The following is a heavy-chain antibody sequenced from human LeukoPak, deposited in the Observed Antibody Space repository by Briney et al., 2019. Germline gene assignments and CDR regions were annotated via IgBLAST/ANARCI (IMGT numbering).Heavy chain of an antibody. V-gene: IGHV1-18*04. D-gene: IGHD3-10*01. CDR2: ISVYKTNA. CDR1: GYAFDSHG. J-gene: IGHJ6*02. Sequence: ASVKVSCKASGYAFDSHGISWVRQVPGQGLEWMGWISVYKTNATYAEKFQDRVTMTTDTSTSTAYMELRRLTSDVTAVYYCARDEGKWFGESYYYYYGMDVWGQGTTVSVSS. CDR3: ARDEGKWFGESYYYYYGMDV.